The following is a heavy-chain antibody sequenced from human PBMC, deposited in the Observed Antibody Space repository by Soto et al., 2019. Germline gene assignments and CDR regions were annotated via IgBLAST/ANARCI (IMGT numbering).Heavy chain of an antibody. V-gene: IGHV3-30*02. CDR2: TRHDGSNT. CDR3: ARDGVGITTFFGYLVF. CDR1: GFNFRGYG. J-gene: IGHJ4*02. Sequence: HPGGSLRLSCEASGFNFRGYGMHWVRQAPGKGLEWVAITRHDGSNTYYADSVRGRFTISRDNSKNTLYLQMNSLTVEDTAVYYCARDGVGITTFFGYLVFWCQGTLVSVFS. D-gene: IGHD1-26*01.